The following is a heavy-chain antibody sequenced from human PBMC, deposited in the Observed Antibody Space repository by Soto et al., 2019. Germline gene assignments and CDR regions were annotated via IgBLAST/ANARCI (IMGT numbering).Heavy chain of an antibody. J-gene: IGHJ4*02. V-gene: IGHV3-7*03. CDR1: ELTFSSYW. CDR2: IKYDGGET. Sequence: EVQLVESGGGLVQPGESLRLLCTSSELTFSSYWMSWLRQAPGKGLEWVATIKYDGGETYHVESVKGRFTISRDNAKNSLYLHMNNLRAEDTALYFCAKSPLGDYLDVWGQGTPVIVS. CDR3: AKSPLGDYLDV. D-gene: IGHD1-26*01.